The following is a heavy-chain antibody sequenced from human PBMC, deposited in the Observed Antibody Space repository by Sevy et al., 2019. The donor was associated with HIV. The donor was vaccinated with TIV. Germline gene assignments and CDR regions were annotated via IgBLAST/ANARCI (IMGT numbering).Heavy chain of an antibody. V-gene: IGHV1-18*01. Sequence: ASVKVSCKASGYTFTSYGISWGRQAPGQGLEWMGWISAYNGNTNYAQKLQGRVTMTTDTSTSTAYMELRSLRSDDTAVYYCARDAFNGYSSGWQSFDYWGQGTLVTVSS. D-gene: IGHD6-19*01. J-gene: IGHJ4*02. CDR2: ISAYNGNT. CDR3: ARDAFNGYSSGWQSFDY. CDR1: GYTFTSYG.